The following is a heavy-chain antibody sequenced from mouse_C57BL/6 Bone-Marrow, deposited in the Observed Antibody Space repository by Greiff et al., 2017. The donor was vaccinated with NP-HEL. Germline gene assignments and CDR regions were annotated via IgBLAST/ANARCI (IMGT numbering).Heavy chain of an antibody. D-gene: IGHD1-1*01. CDR2: INPSTGGT. J-gene: IGHJ3*01. Sequence: VQLQQSGPELVKPGASVKISCKASGYSFTGYYMNWVKQSPEKSLEWIGEINPSTGGTTYNQKFKAKATLTVDKSSSTAYMQLKSLTSEDSAVYYCARRIYYYGSSSFAYWGQGTLVTVSA. CDR3: ARRIYYYGSSSFAY. CDR1: GYSFTGYY. V-gene: IGHV1-42*01.